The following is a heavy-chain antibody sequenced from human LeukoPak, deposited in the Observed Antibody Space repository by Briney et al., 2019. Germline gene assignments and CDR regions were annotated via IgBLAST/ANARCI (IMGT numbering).Heavy chain of an antibody. CDR3: ALGEDYSSSSVGGY. J-gene: IGHJ4*02. CDR1: GGTFSSYA. Sequence: GASVKVSCKASGGTFSSYAISWVRQAPGQGLEWMGGIIPIFGTANYAQKFQGRVTITADESTSTAYMELSSLRSEDTAVYYCALGEDYSSSSVGGYWGQGTLVTVSS. V-gene: IGHV1-69*13. CDR2: IIPIFGTA. D-gene: IGHD6-6*01.